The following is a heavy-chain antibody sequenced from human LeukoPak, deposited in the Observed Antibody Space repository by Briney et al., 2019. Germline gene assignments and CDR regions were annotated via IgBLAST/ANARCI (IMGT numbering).Heavy chain of an antibody. J-gene: IGHJ4*02. V-gene: IGHV4-4*07. Sequence: SETLSLTCTVSGGSITSYYWTYIRQPAGKGLEWIGRIYTSGSTNYNPSLKGRVTMSVDTSKNQFSLNLSSVTAADTAMYYCAREFSGTSIAARVFDSWGQGTLVTVSS. CDR3: AREFSGTSIAARVFDS. CDR1: GGSITSYY. D-gene: IGHD6-6*01. CDR2: IYTSGST.